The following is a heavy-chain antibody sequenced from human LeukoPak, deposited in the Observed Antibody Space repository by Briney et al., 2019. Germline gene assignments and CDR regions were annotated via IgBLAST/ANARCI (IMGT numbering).Heavy chain of an antibody. Sequence: SETLSLTCTVSGGSITSYYWSWIRQPPGKGLEWIGRIYYSGSTNYNPSLKSRVTISVDTSKNQFSLKLSSVTAADTAVYYCARGGVNYKIAGPWGQGALVTVSS. D-gene: IGHD3-10*01. CDR1: GGSITSYY. CDR2: IYYSGST. J-gene: IGHJ5*02. V-gene: IGHV4-59*01. CDR3: ARGGVNYKIAGP.